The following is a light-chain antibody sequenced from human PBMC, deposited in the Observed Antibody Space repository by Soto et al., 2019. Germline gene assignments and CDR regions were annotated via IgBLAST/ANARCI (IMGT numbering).Light chain of an antibody. CDR2: DAS. Sequence: DILMTQSPSTLSASVGDRVTITCRASQSISSWLAWYQQKPGKAPQLLIYDASSLQSGVPSRFSGSGSGTEFTLTISSLQPDDFATYYCQQYNSFSITFGGGTKVEIK. CDR1: QSISSW. V-gene: IGKV1-5*01. J-gene: IGKJ4*01. CDR3: QQYNSFSIT.